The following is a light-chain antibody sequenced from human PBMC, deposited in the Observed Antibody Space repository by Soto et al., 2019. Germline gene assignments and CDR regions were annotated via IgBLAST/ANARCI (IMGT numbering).Light chain of an antibody. CDR1: QSISGW. Sequence: DIQMTQSPSTLSASVGDRVIITCRASQSISGWLAWYQQKPGKAPKLLIYKASTLESGATSRFSGSGSGTEFTLTISSLQPDDFATYYCQQYDTYWTFGQGTKVDIK. CDR3: QQYDTYWT. CDR2: KAS. J-gene: IGKJ1*01. V-gene: IGKV1-5*03.